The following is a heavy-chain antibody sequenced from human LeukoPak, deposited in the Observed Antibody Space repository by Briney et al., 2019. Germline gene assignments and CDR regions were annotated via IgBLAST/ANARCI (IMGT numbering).Heavy chain of an antibody. Sequence: SETLSLTCTVSGYSISSGYYWGWIRQPPGKGLEWIGYIYYSGSTNYNPSLKSRVTISVDTSKTQISLKLSSVTAADTAVYYCARESVRPTNYFDYWGQGTLVTVSS. J-gene: IGHJ4*02. CDR2: IYYSGST. CDR1: GYSISSGYY. D-gene: IGHD5-12*01. CDR3: ARESVRPTNYFDY. V-gene: IGHV4-61*01.